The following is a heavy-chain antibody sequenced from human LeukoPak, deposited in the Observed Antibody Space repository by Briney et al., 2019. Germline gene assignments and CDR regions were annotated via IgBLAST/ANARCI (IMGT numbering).Heavy chain of an antibody. CDR1: GFTFDDYA. D-gene: IGHD3-9*01. CDR3: AKDISYDILTGYPDY. J-gene: IGHJ4*02. V-gene: IGHV3-9*01. Sequence: PGGSLRLSCAASGFTFDDYAMHWVRQAPGKGLEWVSGISWNSGSIGYADSVKGRFTISRDNAKNSLYLQMNSLRAEDTALYYCAKDISYDILTGYPDYWGQGTLVTVSS. CDR2: ISWNSGSI.